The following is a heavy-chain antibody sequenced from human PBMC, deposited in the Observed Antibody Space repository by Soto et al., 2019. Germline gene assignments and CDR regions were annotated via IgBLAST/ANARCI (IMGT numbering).Heavy chain of an antibody. J-gene: IGHJ4*02. D-gene: IGHD6-6*01. Sequence: GGSLRLSCAASGFTFSNAWMSWVRQAPGKGLEWVGRIKSKTDGGTTDYAAPVKGRFTISRDDSKNTLYLQMNSLKTEDTAVYYCTTDRYSSSPNFDYCGQGTLVTVSS. CDR3: TTDRYSSSPNFDY. CDR1: GFTFSNAW. V-gene: IGHV3-15*01. CDR2: IKSKTDGGTT.